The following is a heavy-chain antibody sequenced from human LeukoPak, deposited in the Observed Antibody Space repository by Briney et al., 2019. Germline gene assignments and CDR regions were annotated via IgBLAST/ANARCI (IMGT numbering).Heavy chain of an antibody. V-gene: IGHV3-30-3*01. Sequence: GGSLRLSCAASGFTFSSYAMHWVRQAPGKGLEWVAVISYDGSNKYYAESVKGRFTISRDNSKNTLYLQMNSLRAEDTAVYYCARELRGTHVLLWFGELLRYYYGMDVWGKGTTVTVSS. J-gene: IGHJ6*04. D-gene: IGHD3-10*01. CDR1: GFTFSSYA. CDR3: ARELRGTHVLLWFGELLRYYYGMDV. CDR2: ISYDGSNK.